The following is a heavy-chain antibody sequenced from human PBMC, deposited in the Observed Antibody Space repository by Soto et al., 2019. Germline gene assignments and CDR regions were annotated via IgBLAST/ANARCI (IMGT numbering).Heavy chain of an antibody. CDR2: IYSGGST. Sequence: PGGSLRLSCAASGFTVSSNYMSWVRQAPGKGLEWVSVIYSGGSTYYADSVKGRFTISRDNSKNTLYLQMNSLRAEDTAVYYCARDTKIVYSSSSGQIYYYYYMDVWGKGTTVTVSS. CDR3: ARDTKIVYSSSSGQIYYYYYMDV. CDR1: GFTVSSNY. J-gene: IGHJ6*03. D-gene: IGHD6-6*01. V-gene: IGHV3-66*01.